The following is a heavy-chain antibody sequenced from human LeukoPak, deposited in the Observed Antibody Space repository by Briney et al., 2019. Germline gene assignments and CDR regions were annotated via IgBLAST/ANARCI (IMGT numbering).Heavy chain of an antibody. V-gene: IGHV3-7*03. CDR1: GFTFSSYW. CDR3: ARDLSVDYYGSGSYYSS. D-gene: IGHD3-10*01. J-gene: IGHJ4*02. Sequence: PGGSLRLSCAASGFTFSSYWMSWVRQAPGKGLEWVANIKQDGSEKYYVDSVKGRFTISRDNAKNSLHLQMNSLRAEDTAVYYCARDLSVDYYGSGSYYSSWGQGTLVTVSS. CDR2: IKQDGSEK.